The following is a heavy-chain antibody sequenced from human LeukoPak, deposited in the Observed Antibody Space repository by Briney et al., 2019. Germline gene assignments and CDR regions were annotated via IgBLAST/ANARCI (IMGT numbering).Heavy chain of an antibody. CDR2: IRYDGSNK. CDR1: GFTFSSYG. D-gene: IGHD3-10*01. J-gene: IGHJ4*02. V-gene: IGHV3-30*02. Sequence: GGSLRLSCAASGFTFSSYGMHWVRQAPGKGLEWVAFIRYDGSNKYYADSVKGRFTISRDNSKNTLYLQMNSLRAEGTAVYYCAKTKGITMVRGAFDYWGQGTLVTVSS. CDR3: AKTKGITMVRGAFDY.